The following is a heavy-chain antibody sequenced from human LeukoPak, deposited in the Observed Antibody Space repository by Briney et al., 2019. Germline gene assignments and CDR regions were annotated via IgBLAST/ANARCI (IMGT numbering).Heavy chain of an antibody. CDR1: GYSISSGYY. CDR3: ARSGADYNWGSYRFGSWFDP. V-gene: IGHV4-38-2*02. D-gene: IGHD3-16*02. J-gene: IGHJ5*02. Sequence: SETLSLTCSVSGYSISSGYYWGWIRQPPGKGLEWIGSMSHSAGTYQNPSLKSRVTISIDTSKNQFFLKVNSVTAADTAVYYCARSGADYNWGSYRFGSWFDPWGQGTLVTVSS. CDR2: MSHSAGT.